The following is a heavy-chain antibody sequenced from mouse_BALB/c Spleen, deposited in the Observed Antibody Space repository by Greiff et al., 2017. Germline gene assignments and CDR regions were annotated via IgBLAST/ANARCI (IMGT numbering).Heavy chain of an antibody. V-gene: IGHV1-69*02. CDR1: GYTFTSYW. CDR3: TREGGWFAY. Sequence: QVQLQQPGAELVRPGASVKLSCKASGYTFTSYWINWVKQRPGQGLEWIGNIYPSDSYTNYNQKFKDKATLTVDKSSSTAYMQLSSPTSEDSAVYYCTREGGWFAYWGQGTTLTVSS. J-gene: IGHJ2*01. D-gene: IGHD2-2*01. CDR2: IYPSDSYT.